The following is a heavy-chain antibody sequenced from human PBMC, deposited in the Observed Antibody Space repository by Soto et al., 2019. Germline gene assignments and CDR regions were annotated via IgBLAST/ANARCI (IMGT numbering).Heavy chain of an antibody. CDR3: AREAAAGPFDY. CDR2: ISSSSSYI. V-gene: IGHV3-21*01. CDR1: GFTFSSCS. D-gene: IGHD6-13*01. J-gene: IGHJ4*02. Sequence: GGSLRLSCAASGFTFSSCSMNWVRQAPGKGLEWVSSISSSSSYIYYADSVKGRFTISRDNAKNSLYLQMNSLRAEDTAVYYCAREAAAGPFDYWGQGTLVTVSS.